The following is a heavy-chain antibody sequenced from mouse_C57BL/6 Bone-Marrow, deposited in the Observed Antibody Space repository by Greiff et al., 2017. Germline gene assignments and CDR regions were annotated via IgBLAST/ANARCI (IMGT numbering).Heavy chain of an antibody. CDR2: IDPSDSYT. CDR1: GYTFTSYW. V-gene: IGHV1-69*01. CDR3: AREGSWFAY. Sequence: QVQLQQPGAELVKPGASVKLSCKASGYTFTSYWMPWVKQRPGQGLEWIGEIDPSDSYTNYNQKFKGKSTLTVDKSSSTAYMQSSSLTSEDSAVYYCAREGSWFAYWGQGTLVTVTA. J-gene: IGHJ3*01.